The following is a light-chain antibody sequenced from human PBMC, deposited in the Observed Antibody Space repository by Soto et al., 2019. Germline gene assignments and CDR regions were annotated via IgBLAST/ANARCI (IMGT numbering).Light chain of an antibody. CDR1: RSDVSTYNY. V-gene: IGLV2-14*01. CDR2: DVT. CDR3: SSYTSSSTVV. Sequence: QSVLPQPASVSGSPGQSSTISCIVTRSDVSTYNYVSWYQQHPGKAPKLMIYDVTNRPSGISNRFSGFKSGNTASLTISWLQAEDEADYYCSSYTSSSTVVFVGGTKLTVL. J-gene: IGLJ2*01.